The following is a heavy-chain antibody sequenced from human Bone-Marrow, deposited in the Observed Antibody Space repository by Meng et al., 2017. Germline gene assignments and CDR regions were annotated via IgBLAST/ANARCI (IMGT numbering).Heavy chain of an antibody. J-gene: IGHJ6*02. D-gene: IGHD3-10*01. CDR1: GGSISSSSYY. V-gene: IGHV4-39*07. CDR3: ARDPYYYGSGSYYLKIYYYYGMDV. CDR2: IYYSGST. Sequence: SETLSLTCTASGGSISSSSYYWGWIRQPPGKGLEWIGSIYYSGSTYYNPSLKSRVTISVDTSKNQFSLKLSSVTAADTAVYYCARDPYYYGSGSYYLKIYYYYGMDVWGQGTTVTVSS.